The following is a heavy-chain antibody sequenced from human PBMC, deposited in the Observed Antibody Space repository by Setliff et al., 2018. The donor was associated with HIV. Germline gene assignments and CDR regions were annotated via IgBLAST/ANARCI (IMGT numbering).Heavy chain of an antibody. Sequence: SETLSLTCTVSGGSISSYYWSWIRQPAGKGLEWIGRIYTSGSTNYNPSLKSRVTMSVDTSKNQFSLKLSSVTAADTAVYYCARANHGIAVAGKHYYYYYYMDVWGKGTTVTVSS. CDR1: GGSISSYY. CDR3: ARANHGIAVAGKHYYYYYYMDV. CDR2: IYTSGST. D-gene: IGHD6-19*01. V-gene: IGHV4-4*07. J-gene: IGHJ6*03.